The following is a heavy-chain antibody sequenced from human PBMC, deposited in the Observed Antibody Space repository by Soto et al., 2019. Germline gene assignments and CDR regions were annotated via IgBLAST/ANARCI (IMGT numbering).Heavy chain of an antibody. Sequence: GGSLRLSCAASGFTFSSYAMHWVRQAPGKGLEWVAVISYDGSNKYYADSVKGRFTISRDNSKNTLYLQMNSLRAEDTAVYYCATEDSSGYYSNYYYYGMDVWGQGTTVTVSS. CDR3: ATEDSSGYYSNYYYYGMDV. D-gene: IGHD3-22*01. J-gene: IGHJ6*02. V-gene: IGHV3-30-3*01. CDR1: GFTFSSYA. CDR2: ISYDGSNK.